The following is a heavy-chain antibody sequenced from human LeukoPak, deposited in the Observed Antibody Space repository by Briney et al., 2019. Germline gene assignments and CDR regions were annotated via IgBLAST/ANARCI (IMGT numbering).Heavy chain of an antibody. CDR1: GGSVSSYTYY. J-gene: IGHJ4*02. CDR2: INYSGST. Sequence: SQTLSLTCTVSGGSVSSYTYYWSWIRQLPGKGLEWIGHINYSGSTYYNPSLKSRVTISVDTSKNQFSLKLNSVTAADTAFYYCARGRATDPMVRGVIYFDYWGQGTLVTVSS. CDR3: ARGRATDPMVRGVIYFDY. D-gene: IGHD3-10*01. V-gene: IGHV4-31*03.